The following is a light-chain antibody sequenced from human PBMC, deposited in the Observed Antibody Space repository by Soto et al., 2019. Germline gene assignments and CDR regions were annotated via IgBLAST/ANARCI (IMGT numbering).Light chain of an antibody. J-gene: IGKJ1*01. CDR1: QTISSW. CDR3: QHYNSYSEA. CDR2: KAS. V-gene: IGKV1-5*03. Sequence: DLQMTQSPSNLSGSVGDRVTITCRASQTISSWLAWYQQNPGKAPKLLIYKASTLKSGVPSRVSGSGSGTEVTLTISSLQPDDWATYYGQHYNSYSEAFGQGTKVDIK.